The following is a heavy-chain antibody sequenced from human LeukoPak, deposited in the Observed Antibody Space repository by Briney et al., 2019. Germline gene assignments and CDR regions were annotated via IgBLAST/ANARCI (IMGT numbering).Heavy chain of an antibody. CDR3: AKDRHAPGRYCSSTSCFPFDS. D-gene: IGHD2-2*01. CDR1: GFTFDDYA. V-gene: IGHV3-23*01. Sequence: PGGSLRLSCAASGFTFDDYAMHWVRQAPGKGLEWVSGISGSGGSTYYADSVKGRFTISRDNTKNTLYLQMNSLRAEDTAVYYCAKDRHAPGRYCSSTSCFPFDSWGQGTLVTVSS. CDR2: ISGSGGST. J-gene: IGHJ5*01.